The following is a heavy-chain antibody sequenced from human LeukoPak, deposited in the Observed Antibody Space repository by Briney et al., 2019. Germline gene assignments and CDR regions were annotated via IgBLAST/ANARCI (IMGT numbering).Heavy chain of an antibody. J-gene: IGHJ5*02. CDR3: ARETGDVVVVAATHWFDP. CDR1: GGSFSGYY. CDR2: INHSGST. D-gene: IGHD2-15*01. V-gene: IGHV4-34*01. Sequence: SETLSLTCAVYGGSFSGYYWSWIRQPPGKGLEWIGEINHSGSTNYNPSLKSRVTISVDTSKNQFSLKLSSVTAADTAVYYCARETGDVVVVAATHWFDPWGQGTLVTVSS.